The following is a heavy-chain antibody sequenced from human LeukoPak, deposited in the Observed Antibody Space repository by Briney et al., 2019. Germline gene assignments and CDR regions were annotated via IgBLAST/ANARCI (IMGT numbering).Heavy chain of an antibody. Sequence: QPGESLRLSCAASGFTFNTYALGWVRQYPGKGLEWVSVINTSGGGTYYTESVQGRFTISRDNTKDTLYLQMNSLRVEDTAVYYCAKNWRPDTWGQGTLVTVSS. CDR1: GFTFNTYA. J-gene: IGHJ5*02. V-gene: IGHV3-23*01. CDR2: INTSGGGT. CDR3: AKNWRPDT. D-gene: IGHD3-3*01.